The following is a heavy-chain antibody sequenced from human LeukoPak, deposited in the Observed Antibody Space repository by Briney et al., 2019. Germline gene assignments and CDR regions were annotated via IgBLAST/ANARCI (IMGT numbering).Heavy chain of an antibody. CDR1: GGSISSYY. D-gene: IGHD3-22*01. V-gene: IGHV4-4*09. Sequence: SETLSLTCTVSGGSISSYYWSWIRQPPGKGLEWIGYIYTSGSTNYNPSLKSRVTISVDTSKNQFSLKLSSVTAADTAVYYCGRIYDSSGYRHFDYWGQGTLVTVSS. J-gene: IGHJ4*02. CDR2: IYTSGST. CDR3: GRIYDSSGYRHFDY.